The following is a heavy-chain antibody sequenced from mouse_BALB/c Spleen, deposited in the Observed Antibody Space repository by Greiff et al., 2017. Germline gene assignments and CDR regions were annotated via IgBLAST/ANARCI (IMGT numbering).Heavy chain of an antibody. CDR2: ISYSGST. V-gene: IGHV3-2*02. CDR3: ARAGNYPCFDY. CDR1: GYSITSDYA. J-gene: IGHJ2*01. D-gene: IGHD2-1*01. Sequence: VQLKESGPGLVKPSQSLSLTCTVTGYSITSDYAWNWIRQFPGNKLEWMGYISYSGSTSYNPSLKSRISITRDTSKNQFFLQLNSVTTEDTATYYCARAGNYPCFDYWGQGTTLTVSS.